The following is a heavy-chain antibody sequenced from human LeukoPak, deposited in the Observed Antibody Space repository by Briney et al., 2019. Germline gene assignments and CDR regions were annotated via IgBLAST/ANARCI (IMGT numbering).Heavy chain of an antibody. CDR2: ISGSGGST. D-gene: IGHD1-7*01. Sequence: PGGSLRLSCAASGFTFSSSAMTWVRQAPGKGLEWVSAISGSGGSTYYADSVKGRFTISRDNSKNTLYLQMNSLRAEDTAVYYCAKEGKTRNWYYSQAKPVYWGQGTLVTVSA. V-gene: IGHV3-23*01. CDR3: AKEGKTRNWYYSQAKPVY. J-gene: IGHJ4*02. CDR1: GFTFSSSA.